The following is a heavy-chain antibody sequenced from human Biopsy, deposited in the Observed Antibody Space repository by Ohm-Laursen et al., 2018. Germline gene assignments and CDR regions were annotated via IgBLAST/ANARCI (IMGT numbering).Heavy chain of an antibody. Sequence: RSLRLSCAASGFTFRTYGMHWVRLAPGKGLEWVAVISYDQINKHYADSVRGRFTISRDNSKNTLYLQVNSLRAEDTAVYYCAKELSVYYYYGIDVWGQGTTVTVSS. J-gene: IGHJ6*02. CDR1: GFTFRTYG. CDR3: AKELSVYYYYGIDV. D-gene: IGHD5/OR15-5a*01. CDR2: ISYDQINK. V-gene: IGHV3-30*18.